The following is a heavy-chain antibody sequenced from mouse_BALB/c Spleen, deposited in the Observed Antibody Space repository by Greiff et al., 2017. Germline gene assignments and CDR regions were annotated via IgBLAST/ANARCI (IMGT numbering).Heavy chain of an antibody. CDR3: ARGRAYGYDWYFDV. Sequence: VQRVESGAELARPGASVKMSCKASGYTFTSYTMHWVKQRPGQGLEWIGYINPSSGYTNYNQKFKDKATLTADKSSSTAYMQLSSLTSEDSAVYYCARGRAYGYDWYFDVWGAGTTVTVSS. CDR2: INPSSGYT. V-gene: IGHV1-4*01. D-gene: IGHD2-2*01. CDR1: GYTFTSYT. J-gene: IGHJ1*01.